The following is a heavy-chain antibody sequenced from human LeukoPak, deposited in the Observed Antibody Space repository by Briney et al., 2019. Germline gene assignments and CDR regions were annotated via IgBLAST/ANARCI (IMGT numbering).Heavy chain of an antibody. CDR3: ARAYGDYEGWFDP. Sequence: SETLSLTCAVYGGSFSGYYWSWIRQPPGKGLEWIGEINHSGSTNYNPSLKSRVTISVDTSKNQFSLKLSSVTAADTAVYYCARAYGDYEGWFDPWGQGTLVTVSS. CDR2: INHSGST. V-gene: IGHV4-34*01. CDR1: GGSFSGYY. J-gene: IGHJ5*02. D-gene: IGHD4-17*01.